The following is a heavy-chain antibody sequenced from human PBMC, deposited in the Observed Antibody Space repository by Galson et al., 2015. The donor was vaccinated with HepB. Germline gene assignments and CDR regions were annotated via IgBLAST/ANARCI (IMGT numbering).Heavy chain of an antibody. D-gene: IGHD3-16*01. CDR1: GGSISTSGYY. V-gene: IGHV4-31*03. Sequence: TLSLTCIVSGGSISTSGYYWTWIRQHPGKGLEWIGHVFYSGATYYNPSLKSRVTISADTSKNHFSLRLYSVTAADTAVYYCASSPMVTFGVDWGQGNLVTVSS. CDR2: VFYSGAT. CDR3: ASSPMVTFGVD. J-gene: IGHJ4*02.